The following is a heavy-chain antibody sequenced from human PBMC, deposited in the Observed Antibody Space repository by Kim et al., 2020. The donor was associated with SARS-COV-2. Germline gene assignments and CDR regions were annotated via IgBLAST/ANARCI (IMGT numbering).Heavy chain of an antibody. D-gene: IGHD6-25*01. J-gene: IGHJ4*02. CDR3: TRSEGCGSGHQFDY. V-gene: IGHV4-59*01. CDR2: MYYSGST. Sequence: SETLSLTCTVSSDSISSYYWSWIRQLPGKGLEWLGYMYYSGSTDYNPSLKSRVTISGDTSKNQVSLDVTSVSAADTAVYYCTRSEGCGSGHQFDYWGQG. CDR1: SDSISSYY.